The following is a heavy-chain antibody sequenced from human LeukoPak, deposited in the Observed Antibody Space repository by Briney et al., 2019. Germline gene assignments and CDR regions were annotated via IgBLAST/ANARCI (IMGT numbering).Heavy chain of an antibody. CDR3: ARGWCSSNGVCPDGMDA. Sequence: ASVKVSCKASGYTFSSYGISWVRQAPGQGLEWMGWITAYNGNTNYAQKVQGRVTMTTDTSTSTAYMELRSLRSDDTAVYFCARGWCSSNGVCPDGMDAWGQGTTVIVSS. V-gene: IGHV1-18*01. CDR2: ITAYNGNT. J-gene: IGHJ6*02. CDR1: GYTFSSYG. D-gene: IGHD2-8*01.